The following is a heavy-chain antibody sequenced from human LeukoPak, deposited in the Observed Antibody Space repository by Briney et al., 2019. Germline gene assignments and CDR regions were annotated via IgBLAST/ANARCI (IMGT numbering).Heavy chain of an antibody. CDR2: IDYSGST. D-gene: IGHD2-8*01. CDR3: ARVRGVLMVYVPRKYRDV. CDR1: GGSISSSSYY. Sequence: KASETLSLTCTVSGGSISSSSYYWGWIRQPPGKGLEWIGSIDYSGSTYYNPSLKRRVTISVDTSKNQFSLKLSSVTAADTAVYYCARVRGVLMVYVPRKYRDVWGKGTTVTVSS. V-gene: IGHV4-39*01. J-gene: IGHJ6*03.